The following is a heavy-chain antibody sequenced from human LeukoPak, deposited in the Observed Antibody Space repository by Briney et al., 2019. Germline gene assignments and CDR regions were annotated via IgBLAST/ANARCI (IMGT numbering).Heavy chain of an antibody. CDR1: GFSFSTYW. CDR3: SSQISRGGN. Sequence: GGSLSLSCAASGFSFSTYWMHWVRQVPGKGPEWVSHITPDGSSTNYADSVKGRFTISRDNAKNTLYLQMNSLRAEDTAVYYCSSQISRGGNWGQGTLVTVSS. D-gene: IGHD3-16*01. V-gene: IGHV3-74*01. CDR2: ITPDGSST. J-gene: IGHJ4*02.